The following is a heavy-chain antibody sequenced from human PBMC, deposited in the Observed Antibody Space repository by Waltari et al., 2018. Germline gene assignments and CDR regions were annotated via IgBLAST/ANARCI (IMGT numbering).Heavy chain of an antibody. J-gene: IGHJ6*02. D-gene: IGHD6-13*01. CDR2: IIPIFGTA. CDR1: GGTFSSYA. V-gene: IGHV1-69*08. Sequence: QVQLVQSGAEVKKPGSSVKVSCKASGGTFSSYAISWVRQAPGQGLEWMGRIIPIFGTANYAQKFQGRVTITADKSTSTAYMELSSLRSEDTAVYYCARSIAAAGTIYYYGMDVWGQGTTVTVSS. CDR3: ARSIAAAGTIYYYGMDV.